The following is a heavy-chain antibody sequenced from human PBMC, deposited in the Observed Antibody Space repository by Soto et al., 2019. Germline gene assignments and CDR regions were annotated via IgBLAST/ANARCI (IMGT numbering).Heavy chain of an antibody. J-gene: IGHJ4*02. D-gene: IGHD3-3*01. CDR1: GGSFKGGSYS. Sequence: SETLSRTCTVSGGSFKGGSYSWSWIRQPPGKGLEWTGYVYHTRRTSYNPSLKSRVSISMDTSKNQFSLNLDSVTAADTAVYFCARDFAYFDSWGQGTLVTVSS. CDR3: ARDFAYFDS. CDR2: VYHTRRT. V-gene: IGHV4-61*01.